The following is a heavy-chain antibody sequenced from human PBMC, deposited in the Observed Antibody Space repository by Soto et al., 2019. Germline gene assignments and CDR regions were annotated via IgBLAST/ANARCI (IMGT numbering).Heavy chain of an antibody. CDR3: ARDLSTRTIVVVTDGYYYYYGMDV. CDR2: ISAYNGNT. CDR1: GYTFTSYG. Sequence: XVKVSCKASGYTFTSYGISWVRQAPGQGLEWMGWISAYNGNTNYAQKLQGRVTMTTDTSTSTAYMELRSLRSDDTAVYYCARDLSTRTIVVVTDGYYYYYGMDVWGQGTTVTVSS. V-gene: IGHV1-18*04. D-gene: IGHD2-2*01. J-gene: IGHJ6*02.